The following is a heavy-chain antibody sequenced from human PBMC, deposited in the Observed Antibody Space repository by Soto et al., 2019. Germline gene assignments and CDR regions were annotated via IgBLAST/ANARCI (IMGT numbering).Heavy chain of an antibody. J-gene: IGHJ6*02. V-gene: IGHV5-51*01. CDR2: IYPGDSDT. D-gene: IGHD2-2*02. Sequence: GESLKISCKGSGYTFTSDWIGWVRQMPGKGLEWMGIIYPGDSDTRYSPSFQGQATISADKSISTAYLQWSSLKASDTAMYYCARGYNYYYYTMYVWGQGTTVPVSS. CDR3: ARGYNYYYYTMYV. CDR1: GYTFTSDW.